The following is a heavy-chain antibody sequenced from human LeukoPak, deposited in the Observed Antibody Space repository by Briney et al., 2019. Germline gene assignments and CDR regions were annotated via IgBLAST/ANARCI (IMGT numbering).Heavy chain of an antibody. V-gene: IGHV4-59*01. D-gene: IGHD3-9*01. CDR2: IYYTGST. Sequence: SETLSLTRSVSGGSMFSYYWSWIRQPPGKGLEWVGYIYYTGSTNYNPSLKSRVTISLDTSKKQFSLKLSSVTAADTAVYYCASSYMGMTTINFDSWGQGTLVTVSS. J-gene: IGHJ4*02. CDR3: ASSYMGMTTINFDS. CDR1: GGSMFSYY.